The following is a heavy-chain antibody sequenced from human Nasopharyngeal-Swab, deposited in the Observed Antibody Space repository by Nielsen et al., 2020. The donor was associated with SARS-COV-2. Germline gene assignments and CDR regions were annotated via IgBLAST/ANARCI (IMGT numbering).Heavy chain of an antibody. CDR2: ISSSSSYI. Sequence: GESLKISCAASGFTFNNYNFNWVRQAPGKGLEWVPSISSSSSYIYYADSVKGRFTISRDNAKNSLYLQMNSLRAEDTAVYYCARDGLDYDFWSAYFMDVWGQGTTVTVSS. CDR3: ARDGLDYDFWSAYFMDV. V-gene: IGHV3-21*01. D-gene: IGHD3-3*01. J-gene: IGHJ6*02. CDR1: GFTFNNYN.